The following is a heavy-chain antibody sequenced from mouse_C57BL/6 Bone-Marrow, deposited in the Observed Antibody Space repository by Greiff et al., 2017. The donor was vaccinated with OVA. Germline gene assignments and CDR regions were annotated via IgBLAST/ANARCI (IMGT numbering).Heavy chain of an antibody. D-gene: IGHD1-1*01. CDR1: GYSITSGYY. CDR3: ARDYYGSSPAWFAY. J-gene: IGHJ3*01. CDR2: ISYDGSN. V-gene: IGHV3-6*01. Sequence: VQLKESGPGLVKPSQSLSLTCSVTGYSITSGYYWNWIRQFPGNKLEWMGYISYDGSNNYNPSLKNRISITRVTYKNQFFLKLNSVTTEDTATYYCARDYYGSSPAWFAYWGQGTLVTVSA.